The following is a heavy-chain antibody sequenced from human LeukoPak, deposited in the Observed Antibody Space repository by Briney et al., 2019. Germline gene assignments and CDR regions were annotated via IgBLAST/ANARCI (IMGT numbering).Heavy chain of an antibody. CDR1: GFTFSSYA. D-gene: IGHD6-13*01. CDR2: MSGSGMTP. J-gene: IGHJ4*02. V-gene: IGHV3-23*01. Sequence: GGSLRLSCAASGFTFSSYAISWVRQAPGKGLEWVSTMSGSGMTPKYADSVKGRFTISRDNSNNTLYLQMNSLRAEDTAVYYCAKEPGAGYSSSWYELGYWGQGTLVTVSS. CDR3: AKEPGAGYSSSWYELGY.